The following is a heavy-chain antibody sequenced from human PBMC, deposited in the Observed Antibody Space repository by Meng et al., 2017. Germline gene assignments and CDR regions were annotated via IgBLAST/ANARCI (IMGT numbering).Heavy chain of an antibody. J-gene: IGHJ4*02. D-gene: IGHD6-13*01. CDR2: IDPNNDHT. V-gene: IGHV1-2*06. Sequence: QSQLGQSGPQVTKPWASVKLSCKPSGYTFAAYWIHWLRQAPGQGLEWMGRIDPNNDHTQYAQNFQGRVTMTSDTSISTVYMELNGLRSDDTAVYYCARDEDISAAGKLFGDYWGQGTLVTVSS. CDR1: GYTFAAYW. CDR3: ARDEDISAAGKLFGDY.